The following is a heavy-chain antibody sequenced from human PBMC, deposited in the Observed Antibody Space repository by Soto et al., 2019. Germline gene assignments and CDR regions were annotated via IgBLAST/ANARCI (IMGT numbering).Heavy chain of an antibody. CDR1: GFTFSAYA. CDR2: ISYDGSTK. V-gene: IGHV3-30-3*01. Sequence: QPGGSLRLSCAASGFTFSAYAMHWVRQAPGKGLEWLAVISYDGSTKFYADTVKGRFTISRGNSKNTLYLQMNSLRAEDSGIYYCARDGGECSPTSCYNEIPPAWFGPWGQGALVTVSS. D-gene: IGHD2-2*02. CDR3: ARDGGECSPTSCYNEIPPAWFGP. J-gene: IGHJ5*02.